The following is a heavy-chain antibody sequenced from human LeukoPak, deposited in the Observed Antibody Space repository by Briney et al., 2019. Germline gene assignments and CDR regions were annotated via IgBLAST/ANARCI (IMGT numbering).Heavy chain of an antibody. CDR1: GFTFSSYE. CDR2: ISSDGVTK. V-gene: IGHV3-48*03. Sequence: PGGSLRLSCAASGFTFSSYEMNWVRQAPGKELEWVSYISSDGVTKYYADSVKGRFTISRDNAKKSLYLQMSSLRAEDTAVYYCARDSSDILTGLTPFDYWGQGTLVTVSS. D-gene: IGHD3-9*01. CDR3: ARDSSDILTGLTPFDY. J-gene: IGHJ4*02.